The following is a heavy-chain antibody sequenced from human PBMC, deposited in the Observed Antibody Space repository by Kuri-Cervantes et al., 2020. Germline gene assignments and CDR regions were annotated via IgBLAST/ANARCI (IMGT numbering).Heavy chain of an antibody. Sequence: SCKASGYTFTSYAMHWVRQAPGKGLEWVAVISYDGSNKYYADSVKGRFTISRDNSKNTLYLQMNSLRAEDTAVYYCARGPYSSGWRYGGYNWFDPWGQGTLVTVSS. CDR2: ISYDGSNK. CDR1: GYTFTSYA. J-gene: IGHJ5*02. V-gene: IGHV3-30*01. CDR3: ARGPYSSGWRYGGYNWFDP. D-gene: IGHD6-19*01.